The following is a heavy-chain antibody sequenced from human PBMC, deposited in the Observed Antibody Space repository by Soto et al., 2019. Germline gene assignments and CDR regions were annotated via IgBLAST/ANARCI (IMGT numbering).Heavy chain of an antibody. CDR3: ARESYDFWSGLPLSYYYYGMDV. CDR1: GYTFTSYG. V-gene: IGHV1-18*01. CDR2: ISAYNGNT. J-gene: IGHJ6*02. Sequence: ASVKVSCKASGYTFTSYGISWVRQAPGQGLEWMGWISAYNGNTNYAQKLQGRVTMTTDTSTSTAYMELRSLRSDDTAVYYCARESYDFWSGLPLSYYYYGMDVWGQGTTVTVSS. D-gene: IGHD3-3*01.